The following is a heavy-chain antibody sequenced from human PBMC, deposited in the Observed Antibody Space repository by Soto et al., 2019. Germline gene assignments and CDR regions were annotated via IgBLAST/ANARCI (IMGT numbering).Heavy chain of an antibody. D-gene: IGHD6-13*01. CDR3: ARGPTYSSSWYGLDD. J-gene: IGHJ4*02. CDR2: INNNGGST. CDR1: GFTFSSHW. V-gene: IGHV3-74*01. Sequence: GGSLRLSCVASGFTFSSHWMHWVRQAPGKGLVWVSRINNNGGSTSYADSVKGRFTISRDNAQNTLYLQMNSLRAEDTAVYYCARGPTYSSSWYGLDDWGQGTLVTVSS.